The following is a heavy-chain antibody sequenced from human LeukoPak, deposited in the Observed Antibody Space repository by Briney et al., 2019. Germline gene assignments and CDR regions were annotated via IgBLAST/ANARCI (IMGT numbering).Heavy chain of an antibody. CDR3: ARDSSLRPNWFDP. D-gene: IGHD3-16*02. CDR2: IIPIFGTA. V-gene: IGHV1-69*01. J-gene: IGHJ5*02. CDR1: GGTFSSYA. Sequence: SVKVSCKGSGGTFSSYAISWVRQAPGQGLEWMGGIIPIFGTANYAQKFQGRVTITADESTSTAYMELSSLRSEDTAVYYCARDSSLRPNWFDPWGQGTLVTVSS.